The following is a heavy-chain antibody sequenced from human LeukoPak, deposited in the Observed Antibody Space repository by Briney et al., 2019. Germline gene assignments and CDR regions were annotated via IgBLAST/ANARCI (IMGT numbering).Heavy chain of an antibody. Sequence: PGGSLRLSCAASGFTFSSYWMSWVRQAPGKGLEWVANIKQDGSEKYYVDSVKGRFTISRDNAKNSLYLQMNSLRGEGTAVYYCARYIPTYYYGSESYNWFDPRVRPSQVADPS. CDR2: IKQDGSEK. J-gene: IGHJ5*02. D-gene: IGHD3-10*01. CDR3: ARYIPTYYYGSESYNWFDP. CDR1: GFTFSSYW. V-gene: IGHV3-7*03.